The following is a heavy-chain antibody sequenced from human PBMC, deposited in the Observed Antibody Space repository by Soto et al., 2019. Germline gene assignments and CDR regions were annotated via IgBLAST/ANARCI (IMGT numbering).Heavy chain of an antibody. J-gene: IGHJ6*03. V-gene: IGHV4-34*01. CDR2: INHSGST. D-gene: IGHD6-13*01. Sequence: QVQLQQWGAGLLKPSETLSLTCAVYGGSFSGYYWSWIRQPPGKGLEWIGEINHSGSTNYNPSLKSRVTISVDTSKNQFSLKLSSVTAADTAVYYCAGLKRGVYGYHYYYYMDVWGKGTTVTVSS. CDR1: GGSFSGYY. CDR3: AGLKRGVYGYHYYYYMDV.